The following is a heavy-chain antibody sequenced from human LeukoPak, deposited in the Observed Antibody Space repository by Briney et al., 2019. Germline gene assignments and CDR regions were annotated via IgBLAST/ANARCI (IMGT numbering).Heavy chain of an antibody. CDR2: IYPGDSDT. Sequence: GESLKISCKGSGYSITSYWIGWVRQMPGKGLEWMGIIYPGDSDTRYSPSFQGQVTISADRSISTAYLQWSSLKASDTAMYYCARQGLGAMVRGVILAFDIWGQGTMVTVSS. J-gene: IGHJ3*02. CDR3: ARQGLGAMVRGVILAFDI. D-gene: IGHD3-10*01. V-gene: IGHV5-51*01. CDR1: GYSITSYW.